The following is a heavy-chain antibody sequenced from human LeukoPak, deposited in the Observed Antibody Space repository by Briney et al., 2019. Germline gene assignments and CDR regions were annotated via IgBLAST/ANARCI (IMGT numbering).Heavy chain of an antibody. CDR3: ARFSSSSINY. Sequence: GGSLRLSCAASGFTFSDYYMSWIRQAPGQGLEWVSSISSSSSYIYYADSVKGRFTISRDNAKNSLYLQMNSLRAEDTAVYYCARFSSSSINYWGQGTLVTVSS. D-gene: IGHD6-13*01. V-gene: IGHV3-11*06. J-gene: IGHJ4*02. CDR2: ISSSSSYI. CDR1: GFTFSDYY.